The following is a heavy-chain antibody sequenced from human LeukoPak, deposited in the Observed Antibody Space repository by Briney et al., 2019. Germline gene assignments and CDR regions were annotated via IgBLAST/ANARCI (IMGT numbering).Heavy chain of an antibody. CDR2: MNPNSGNT. Sequence: APVKVSCKASGYTFTYYDINWVRQATGQGLEWMGWMNPNSGNTGYGQKFQGGVTMTRNTSTSTAYMELSSLRSEDTAVYYCARVGSYDAFDIWGQGTMVTVSS. CDR1: GYTFTYYD. V-gene: IGHV1-8*01. CDR3: ARVGSYDAFDI. J-gene: IGHJ3*02.